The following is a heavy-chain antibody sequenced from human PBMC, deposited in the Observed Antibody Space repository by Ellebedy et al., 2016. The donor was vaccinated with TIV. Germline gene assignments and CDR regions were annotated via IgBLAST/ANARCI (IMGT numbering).Heavy chain of an antibody. CDR2: ISAYTGET. D-gene: IGHD5-12*01. CDR1: GYTFTSYG. Sequence: ASVKVSCKASGYTFTSYGIIWVRQAPGQGLEWMGWISAYTGETRYSQKYQGRVTLTTDTSTTTAYMELRSLRSDDTAVYFCARDMVQGMVARYLWFDYWGQGPRSSSPQ. CDR3: ARDMVQGMVARYLWFDY. V-gene: IGHV1-18*04. J-gene: IGHJ4*02.